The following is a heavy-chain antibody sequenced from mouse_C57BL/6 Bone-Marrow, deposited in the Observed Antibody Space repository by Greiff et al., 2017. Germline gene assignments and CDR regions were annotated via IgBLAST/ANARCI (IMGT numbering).Heavy chain of an antibody. CDR1: GYTFTNYW. CDR2: IYPGGGYT. D-gene: IGHD5-2*01. J-gene: IGHJ1*03. Sequence: VQLQQSGAELVRPGTSVKMSCKASGYTFTNYWIGWAKQRPGHGLEWIGDIYPGGGYTNYNEKFKGQATLTADKSSSPAYMQFISLTSEDSAIYYFARQRIRYWYFDVWGTGTTVTVSS. V-gene: IGHV1-63*01. CDR3: ARQRIRYWYFDV.